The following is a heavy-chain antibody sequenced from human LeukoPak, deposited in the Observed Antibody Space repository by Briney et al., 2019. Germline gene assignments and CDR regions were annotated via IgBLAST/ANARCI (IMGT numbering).Heavy chain of an antibody. Sequence: SQTLSLTCVISGDSVSSNSAAWNWIRQSPSRGLEWLGRTYYRSKWYNDYAVSVKSRIIINPDTSKNHFSLQLNSVTPEDTAVYHCARALRYSSGWALDYWGQGTLVTVSS. J-gene: IGHJ4*02. V-gene: IGHV6-1*01. D-gene: IGHD6-19*01. CDR3: ARALRYSSGWALDY. CDR2: TYYRSKWYN. CDR1: GDSVSSNSAA.